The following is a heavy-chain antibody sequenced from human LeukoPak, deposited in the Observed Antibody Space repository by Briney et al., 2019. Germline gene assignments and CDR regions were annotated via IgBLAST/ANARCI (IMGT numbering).Heavy chain of an antibody. D-gene: IGHD6-13*01. CDR2: ISSSSSYI. Sequence: GGSLRLSCAASGFTFSSYAMSWVRQAPGKGLEWVSSISSSSSYIYYADSVKGRFTISRDNAKNSLYLQMNSLRAEDTAVYYCARLTVSSSWRTYYYYGMDVWGQGTTVTVSS. J-gene: IGHJ6*02. CDR1: GFTFSSYA. V-gene: IGHV3-21*01. CDR3: ARLTVSSSWRTYYYYGMDV.